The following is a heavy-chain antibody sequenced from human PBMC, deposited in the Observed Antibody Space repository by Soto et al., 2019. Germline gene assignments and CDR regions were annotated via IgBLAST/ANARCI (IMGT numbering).Heavy chain of an antibody. CDR3: ARAQYLADDAFDI. J-gene: IGHJ3*02. Sequence: VGSLRLSCAASGFISRSYWMHWVRQVPGKGLVWVSRINGDGRSTSYAGSVKGRFTISRDNAKNTLYLQMNSLRADDTAVYYCARAQYLADDAFDIWGQGAMVTVSS. V-gene: IGHV3-74*01. CDR2: INGDGRST. D-gene: IGHD2-2*01. CDR1: GFISRSYW.